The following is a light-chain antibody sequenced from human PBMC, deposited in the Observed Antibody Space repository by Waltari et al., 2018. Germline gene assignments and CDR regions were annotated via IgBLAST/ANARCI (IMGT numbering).Light chain of an antibody. CDR1: SSDVGGYNY. V-gene: IGLV2-14*01. J-gene: IGLJ3*02. CDR3: SSYTTSSTVV. Sequence: QSALTQPASVSGSPGQSITISCTGTSSDVGGYNYVSWYQQHPGKAPKLMIYEVSNRPSGLSNCFSGSKSGNTASLTISGLQAEDEADYYCSSYTTSSTVVFGGGTKLTVL. CDR2: EVS.